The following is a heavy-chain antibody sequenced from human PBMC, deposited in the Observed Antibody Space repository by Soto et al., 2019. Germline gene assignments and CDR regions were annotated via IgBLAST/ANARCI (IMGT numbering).Heavy chain of an antibody. J-gene: IGHJ4*02. CDR1: GGTFSSHA. CDR2: IIPIFDVA. D-gene: IGHD4-4*01. Sequence: QVQLVQSGAEVRKPGSSVKVSCKASGGTFSSHAITWVRQARGQGLEWMGRIIPIFDVATYAPKFQGRITITADKSTGSASMEVTSLRSEDTAVYYCARDRKDGYSYFDSWGQGTLVTVSS. CDR3: ARDRKDGYSYFDS. V-gene: IGHV1-69*04.